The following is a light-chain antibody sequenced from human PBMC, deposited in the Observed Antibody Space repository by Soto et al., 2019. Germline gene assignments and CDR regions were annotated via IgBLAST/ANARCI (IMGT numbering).Light chain of an antibody. CDR2: GAS. Sequence: EIVFTQSPVTLSLVPGERATLSCSASQSVSSNYLAWYQQKPGQAPRLXIYGASTRATGIPDRFSGSVSGTDFTLTISRLETEDSAVYYGQQYGSSPTWTFVQGTKVEI. J-gene: IGKJ1*01. CDR3: QQYGSSPTWT. CDR1: QSVSSNY. V-gene: IGKV3-20*01.